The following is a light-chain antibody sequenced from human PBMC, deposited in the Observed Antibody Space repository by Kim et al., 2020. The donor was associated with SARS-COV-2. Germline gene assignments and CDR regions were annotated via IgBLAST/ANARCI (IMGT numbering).Light chain of an antibody. CDR2: DTN. Sequence: QAVVTQEPSLTVSPGGTVTLTCGSSTGGVTSGHYSYWFQQRPGQAPRTLIYDTNNKHSWTPARFSASLLGDRAALTLSGAQPEDGAEYYCLLSYGDTRVFGGGTQLTVL. V-gene: IGLV7-46*01. CDR1: TGGVTSGHY. CDR3: LLSYGDTRV. J-gene: IGLJ2*01.